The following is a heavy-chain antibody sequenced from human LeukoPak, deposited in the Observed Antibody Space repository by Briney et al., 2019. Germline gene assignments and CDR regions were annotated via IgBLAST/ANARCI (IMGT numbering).Heavy chain of an antibody. CDR2: ISYDGSNK. Sequence: GGSLRLSCAAPGFTLSSYAMHWGRQAPGKGLEWVAVISYDGSNKYYADSVKGRFTISRDNSKNTLYLQMNSLRAEDTAVYYCAREVRHYYGMDVWGKGTTVTVSS. CDR1: GFTLSSYA. V-gene: IGHV3-30*04. CDR3: AREVRHYYGMDV. J-gene: IGHJ6*04.